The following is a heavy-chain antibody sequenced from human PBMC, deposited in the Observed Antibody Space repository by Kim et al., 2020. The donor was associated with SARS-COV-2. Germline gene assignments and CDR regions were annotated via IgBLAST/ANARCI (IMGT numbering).Heavy chain of an antibody. D-gene: IGHD6-6*01. V-gene: IGHV5-51*01. CDR3: ARLGIAARWYFDY. Sequence: YSPSFQGQVTISADQSISTAYLQWSSLKASDTAMYYCARLGIAARWYFDYWGQGTLVTVSS. J-gene: IGHJ4*02.